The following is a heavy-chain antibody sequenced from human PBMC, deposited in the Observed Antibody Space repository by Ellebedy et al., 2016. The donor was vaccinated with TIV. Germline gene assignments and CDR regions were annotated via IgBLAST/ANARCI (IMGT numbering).Heavy chain of an antibody. V-gene: IGHV3-21*01. CDR3: AAHYSGTYYRMDV. J-gene: IGHJ6*04. D-gene: IGHD1-26*01. Sequence: SVKGRFTISRDNAKNSLYLQLNSLRAEDTAVYYCAAHYSGTYYRMDVWGKGTTVTVSS.